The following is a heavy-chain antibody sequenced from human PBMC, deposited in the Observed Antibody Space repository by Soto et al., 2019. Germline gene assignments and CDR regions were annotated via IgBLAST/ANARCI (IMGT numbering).Heavy chain of an antibody. V-gene: IGHV3-21*01. Sequence: LRLPCAASGFTFSSYSMNWVRQAPGKGLEWVSSISSSSSYIYYADSVKGRFTISRDNAKNSLYLQMNSLRAEDTAVYYCARISGGEAARRLSYYYYGMDVWGQGTTVTVSS. J-gene: IGHJ6*02. CDR2: ISSSSSYI. D-gene: IGHD6-6*01. CDR1: GFTFSSYS. CDR3: ARISGGEAARRLSYYYYGMDV.